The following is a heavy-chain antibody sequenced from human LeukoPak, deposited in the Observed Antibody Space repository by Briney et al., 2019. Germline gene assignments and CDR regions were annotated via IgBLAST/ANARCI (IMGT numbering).Heavy chain of an antibody. V-gene: IGHV4-38-2*01. CDR3: AMLYCGGDCCSRVSDY. CDR1: GYSISSGYY. J-gene: IGHJ4*02. CDR2: IYHSGST. D-gene: IGHD2-21*01. Sequence: SETLSLTCAVSGYSISSGYYWGWIRQPPGKGLEWIGSIYHSGSTYYNPSLKSRVTISVDTSKNQFSLKLSSVTAADTAVYYCAMLYCGGDCCSRVSDYWGQGTLVTVSS.